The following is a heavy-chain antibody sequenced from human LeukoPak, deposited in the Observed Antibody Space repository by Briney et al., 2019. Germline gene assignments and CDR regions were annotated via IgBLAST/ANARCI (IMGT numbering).Heavy chain of an antibody. CDR3: ARGGVSQNNWFDP. J-gene: IGHJ5*02. Sequence: SETLSLTCTVSGGSISSSSYYWCWIRQPPGKGLEWIGYIYYSGRTYYNPSLKSRVTISVDTSKNQFSLKLSSVTAADTAVYYCARGGVSQNNWFDPWGQGTLVTVSS. V-gene: IGHV4-31*03. CDR1: GGSISSSSYY. D-gene: IGHD2-15*01. CDR2: IYYSGRT.